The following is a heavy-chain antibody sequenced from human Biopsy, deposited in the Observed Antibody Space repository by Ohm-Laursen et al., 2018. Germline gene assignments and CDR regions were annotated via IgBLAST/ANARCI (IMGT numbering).Heavy chain of an antibody. CDR3: ASLEDRTFDK. V-gene: IGHV1-69*04. CDR1: GGTLITYA. CDR2: IIPILHVP. Sequence: SSVKVSCKASGGTLITYAISWVRQAPGQGLEWMGRIIPILHVPTYAQSFQGRVTISAVKSTSTAYMELSGLRSEDTAVYYCASLEDRTFDKWGQGTLVTVSS. J-gene: IGHJ4*02.